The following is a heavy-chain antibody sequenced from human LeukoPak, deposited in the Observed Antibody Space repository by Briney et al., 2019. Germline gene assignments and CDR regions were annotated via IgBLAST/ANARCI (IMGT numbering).Heavy chain of an antibody. CDR3: ARTPFESYYYDSSGYYDY. Sequence: GASVKVSCKASGYTFTNYAMHWVRQAPGQRLEWMGWINPNSGGTNYAQKFQGRVTMTRDTSISTAYMELSRLRSDDTAVYYCARTPFESYYYDSSGYYDYWGQGTLVTVSS. CDR1: GYTFTNYA. CDR2: INPNSGGT. J-gene: IGHJ4*02. V-gene: IGHV1-2*02. D-gene: IGHD3-22*01.